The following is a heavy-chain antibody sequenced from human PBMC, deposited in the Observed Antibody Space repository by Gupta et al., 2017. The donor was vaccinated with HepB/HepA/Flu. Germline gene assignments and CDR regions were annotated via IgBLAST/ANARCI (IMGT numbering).Heavy chain of an antibody. CDR3: VKYLHFWSAMDV. V-gene: IGHV3-23*01. Sequence: EVQLLESEGGLVQPGGSLRLSCAASGFTFGGNAMSWVRQAPGKGLEWVSGIGTDLRTHYADSVGGRFTISRDNAKNTVYLQMKSLTVEDTAVYYWVKYLHFWSAMDVWGKGTTVTVSS. CDR2: IGTDLRT. CDR1: GFTFGGNA. D-gene: IGHD3-3*02. J-gene: IGHJ6*03.